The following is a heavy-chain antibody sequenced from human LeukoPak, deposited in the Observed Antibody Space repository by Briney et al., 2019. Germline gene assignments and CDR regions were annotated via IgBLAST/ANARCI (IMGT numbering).Heavy chain of an antibody. CDR3: AKGREYYYDSSGYQTHFDY. D-gene: IGHD3-22*01. CDR2: ISYDGSNK. CDR1: GFTFSSYG. Sequence: ESGGSLRLSCAASGFTFSSYGMHWVRQAPGKGLEWVAVISYDGSNKYYADSVKGRFTISRDNSKNTLYLQMNSLRAEDTAVYYCAKGREYYYDSSGYQTHFDYWGQGTLVTVSS. J-gene: IGHJ4*02. V-gene: IGHV3-30*18.